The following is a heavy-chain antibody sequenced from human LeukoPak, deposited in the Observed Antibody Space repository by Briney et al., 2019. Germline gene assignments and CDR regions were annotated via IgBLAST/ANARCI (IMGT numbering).Heavy chain of an antibody. V-gene: IGHV3-74*01. Sequence: HPGGSLRLSCAGSGFTFSSYWFHWVRQTPGKGLVWVSRVNVDETTTNYADSVKGRFTISRDNAKNTVFLQMNSLKVEDTAVYYCARAGSYRFDYWGQGTLVTVSP. CDR2: VNVDETTT. J-gene: IGHJ4*02. CDR3: ARAGSYRFDY. CDR1: GFTFSSYW. D-gene: IGHD3-16*02.